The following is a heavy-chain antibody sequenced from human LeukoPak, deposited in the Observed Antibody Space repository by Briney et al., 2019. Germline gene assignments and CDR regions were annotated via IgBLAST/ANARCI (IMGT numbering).Heavy chain of an antibody. CDR1: GFTASSNY. V-gene: IGHV3-66*02. CDR3: ARDKSGSSSYFDY. J-gene: IGHJ4*02. Sequence: GGSLRLSCAASGFTASSNYRSWVRQAPGKGLECGSVIYSGGSTYYADSVTDRFTISRDNSKNTLYLQMNSLRAEDTAVYYCARDKSGSSSYFDYWGQGTLSPSPQ. D-gene: IGHD1-26*01. CDR2: IYSGGST.